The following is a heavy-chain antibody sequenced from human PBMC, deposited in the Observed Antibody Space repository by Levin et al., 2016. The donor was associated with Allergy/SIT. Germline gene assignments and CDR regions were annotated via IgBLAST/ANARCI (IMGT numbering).Heavy chain of an antibody. CDR1: GYTFLNYY. J-gene: IGHJ2*01. CDR2: INPSGGSA. D-gene: IGHD6-19*01. V-gene: IGHV1-46*04. Sequence: ASVKVSCKTSGYTFLNYYVHGVRQAPGQGLEWMGIINPSGGSAYYAQRLQGRLTMTRDTSTSTIYMELSSLRPEDTAIYYCARDAEGAGRGGYFDLWGRGTLVTVSS. CDR3: ARDAEGAGRGGYFDL.